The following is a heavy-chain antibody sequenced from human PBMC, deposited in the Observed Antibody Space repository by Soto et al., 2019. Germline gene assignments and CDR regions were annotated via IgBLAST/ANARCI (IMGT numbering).Heavy chain of an antibody. V-gene: IGHV4-4*02. CDR1: GGSISSSNW. D-gene: IGHD3-22*01. CDR3: ARWLYYYDGRLGRKWFDP. J-gene: IGHJ5*02. Sequence: QVQLQESGPGLVKPSGTLSLTCAVSGGSISSSNWWSWVRQPPGKGLEWIGEIYHSGGTNYNPSLKSCVAISVDKSTNQFSLKLSSVTAADTAVYYCARWLYYYDGRLGRKWFDPWGQGTLVTVSS. CDR2: IYHSGGT.